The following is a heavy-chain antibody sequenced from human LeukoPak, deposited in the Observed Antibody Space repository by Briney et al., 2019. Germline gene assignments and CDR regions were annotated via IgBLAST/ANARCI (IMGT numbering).Heavy chain of an antibody. V-gene: IGHV3-23*01. CDR1: GITFSSYG. J-gene: IGHJ6*03. D-gene: IGHD1-26*01. CDR2: ISSTGGTT. Sequence: GGSLRLSCAASGITFSSYGMSWVRQAPGKGLEWVSSISSTGGTTYYADSVKGRFTISRDNSKNTLYLQMNSLRLEDTAVYYCARRYSGSYNYYYMDVWGKGTTVTVSS. CDR3: ARRYSGSYNYYYMDV.